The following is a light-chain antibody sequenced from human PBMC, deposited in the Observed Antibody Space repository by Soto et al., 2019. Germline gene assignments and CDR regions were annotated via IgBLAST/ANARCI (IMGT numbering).Light chain of an antibody. Sequence: ESVLTQSPGTLSLSPGERATLSCRASQSVSSSYLAWYQQKPGQAPRLLIYGASSRATGIPDRFSGRGSGTDFPLTSSGPEPEDFAEYYCQQYGSSPEPSYTFGQGTKLEI. V-gene: IGKV3-20*01. J-gene: IGKJ2*01. CDR2: GAS. CDR3: QQYGSSPEPSYT. CDR1: QSVSSSY.